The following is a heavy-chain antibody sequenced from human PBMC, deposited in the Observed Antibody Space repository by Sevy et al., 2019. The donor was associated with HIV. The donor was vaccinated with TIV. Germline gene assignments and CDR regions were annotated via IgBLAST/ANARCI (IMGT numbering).Heavy chain of an antibody. CDR1: GYTFTIYG. CDR2: ISAYSGNT. J-gene: IGHJ4*02. V-gene: IGHV1-18*01. CDR3: ARTSSYGSGNYFDY. D-gene: IGHD3-10*01. Sequence: ASVKVSCKASGYTFTIYGISWVRQAPEQGLEWMGWISAYSGNTNYAQNLQGRVTMTRDTSTTTAYMELRSLRFDDTAVYYCARTSSYGSGNYFDYWGQGTLVTVSS.